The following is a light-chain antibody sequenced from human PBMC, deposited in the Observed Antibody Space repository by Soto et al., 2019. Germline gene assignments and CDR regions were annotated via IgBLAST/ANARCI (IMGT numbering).Light chain of an antibody. CDR1: SSDVGGYNY. J-gene: IGLJ1*01. Sequence: QSVLTQPASVSGSPGQSITISCTGTSSDVGGYNYVSWYQQHPGKAPKLMIYEVSNRPSGVSNRFSGSKSGNTASLTISGLQAEDEADYYCSSYTSRSTRYVFGTGTK. CDR3: SSYTSRSTRYV. CDR2: EVS. V-gene: IGLV2-14*01.